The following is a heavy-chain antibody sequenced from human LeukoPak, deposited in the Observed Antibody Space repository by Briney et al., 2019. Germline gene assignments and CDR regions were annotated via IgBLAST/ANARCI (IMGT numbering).Heavy chain of an antibody. CDR3: AREFTSLDY. CDR2: ISYDGSNK. Sequence: GGSLRLSCAASGFTFSSYAMHWVRQAPGKGLEWVAVISYDGSNKYYADSVKGRFTISRDNSKNTLYLQMSSLRAEDTAVYYCAREFTSLDYWGQGTLVTVSS. CDR1: GFTFSSYA. J-gene: IGHJ4*02. D-gene: IGHD2-2*01. V-gene: IGHV3-30-3*01.